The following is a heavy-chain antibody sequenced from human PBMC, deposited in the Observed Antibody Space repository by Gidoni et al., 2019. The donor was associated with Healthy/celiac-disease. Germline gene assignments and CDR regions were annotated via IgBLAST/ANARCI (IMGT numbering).Heavy chain of an antibody. Sequence: VQLVESGGGVVQPGRSLRLPCAASGFTFSSYAMHWIRQAPGKGLEWVAVISYDGSNKYYADSVKGRFTISRDNSKNTLYLQMNSLRAEDTAVYYCAREWEDIVVVVAATPWRAFDIWGQGTMVTVSS. CDR3: AREWEDIVVVVAATPWRAFDI. V-gene: IGHV3-30-3*01. CDR1: GFTFSSYA. D-gene: IGHD2-15*01. CDR2: ISYDGSNK. J-gene: IGHJ3*02.